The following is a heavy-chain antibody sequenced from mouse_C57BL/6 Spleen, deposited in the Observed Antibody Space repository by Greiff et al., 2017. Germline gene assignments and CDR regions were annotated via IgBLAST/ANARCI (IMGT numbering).Heavy chain of an antibody. D-gene: IGHD1-1*01. CDR1: GFSLTSYG. V-gene: IGHV2-2*01. Sequence: VMLVESGPGLVQPSQSLSITCTVSGFSLTSYGVHWVRQSPGKGLEWLGVIWSGGSTDYNAAFISRLSISKDNSKSQVFFKMNSLQADDTAIYYCARIGTTVVALWYFDVWGTGTTVTVSS. CDR2: IWSGGST. CDR3: ARIGTTVVALWYFDV. J-gene: IGHJ1*03.